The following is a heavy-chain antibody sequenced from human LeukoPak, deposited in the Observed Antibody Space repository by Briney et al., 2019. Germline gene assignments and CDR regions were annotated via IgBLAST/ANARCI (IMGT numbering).Heavy chain of an antibody. Sequence: SQTLSLTCTVSGDSINSGNYYWSWIRQPAGKGLEWIGRISTSGNTNYNPSVRSRVTISLDTSRNQFSLKLTSVTAADTAMYYCARDLRAGGGFDPWGQGTLVTVAS. D-gene: IGHD1-26*01. CDR1: GDSINSGNYY. CDR3: ARDLRAGGGFDP. J-gene: IGHJ5*02. V-gene: IGHV4-61*02. CDR2: ISTSGNT.